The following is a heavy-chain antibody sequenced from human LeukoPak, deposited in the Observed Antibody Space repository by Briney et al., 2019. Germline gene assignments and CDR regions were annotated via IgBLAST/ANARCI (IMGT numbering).Heavy chain of an antibody. Sequence: ASVKVSCKASGYTFTGYYMHWVRQAPGQGLEWMGWINPNSGGTNYAQKFQGRVTMTRDTSISTAYMELSRLRSDDTAVYYCARGPWVGYDILTGSHWGQGTLVTVSS. J-gene: IGHJ4*02. CDR2: INPNSGGT. CDR3: ARGPWVGYDILTGSH. V-gene: IGHV1-2*02. CDR1: GYTFTGYY. D-gene: IGHD3-9*01.